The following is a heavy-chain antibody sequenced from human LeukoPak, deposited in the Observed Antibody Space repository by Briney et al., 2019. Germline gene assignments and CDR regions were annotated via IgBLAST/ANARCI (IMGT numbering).Heavy chain of an antibody. V-gene: IGHV5-51*01. CDR2: IYPGGADT. J-gene: IGHJ4*02. CDR3: ARPSNYYGSGSYSIPLHY. Sequence: GGSLQISGQSSGSIFTSYWIGWVRQLPGKGREGMGIIYPGGADTIYSPSFEGQVTISADKSSSTACLQWSSLKAADTAIYYCARPSNYYGSGSYSIPLHYWGQGTLVSVCS. CDR1: GSIFTSYW. D-gene: IGHD3-10*01.